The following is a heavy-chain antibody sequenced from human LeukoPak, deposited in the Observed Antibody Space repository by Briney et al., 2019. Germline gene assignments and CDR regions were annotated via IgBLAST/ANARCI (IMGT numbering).Heavy chain of an antibody. J-gene: IGHJ4*02. CDR2: LGASGTNT. V-gene: IGHV3-23*01. CDR3: AKTLGGRWFFDC. CDR1: GFTLSTSA. Sequence: GGSLRLSCAASGFTLSTSATTWVRQAPGKGLEWVSSLGASGTNTFYADSVKGRFTISKDTSKNTLYLQMSSLRAEDTAVYYCAKTLGGRWFFDCWGQGTLVTVS. D-gene: IGHD4-23*01.